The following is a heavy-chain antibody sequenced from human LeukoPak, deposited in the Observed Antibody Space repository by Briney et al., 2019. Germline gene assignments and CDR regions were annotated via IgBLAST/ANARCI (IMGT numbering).Heavy chain of an antibody. Sequence: ASVKVSCKASGYTFTGYYMHWVRQAPGQGLEWMGWINPNSGGTNYAQKFQGRVTMTRDTSISTAYMELSRLRSDDTAVYYCARDGKRSSSGDYYYYGMDVWGQGTTVTVSS. CDR1: GYTFTGYY. J-gene: IGHJ6*02. CDR3: ARDGKRSSSGDYYYYGMDV. V-gene: IGHV1-2*02. CDR2: INPNSGGT. D-gene: IGHD6-6*01.